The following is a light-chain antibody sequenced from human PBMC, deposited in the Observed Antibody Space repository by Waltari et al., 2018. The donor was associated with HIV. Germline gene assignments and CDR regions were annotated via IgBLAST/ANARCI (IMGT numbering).Light chain of an antibody. CDR3: CSYVNNEKI. V-gene: IGLV2-23*01. Sequence: QSALTQPSSVSGSPGQPITTSCTGTGSAGGSYYLVSWYQHHPGKAPKLLLYEGNKRPSGVSIRFSGSKSGNTASLTISGLQAEDEADYYCCSYVNNEKIFGGGTKLTVL. J-gene: IGLJ2*01. CDR1: GSAGGSYYL. CDR2: EGN.